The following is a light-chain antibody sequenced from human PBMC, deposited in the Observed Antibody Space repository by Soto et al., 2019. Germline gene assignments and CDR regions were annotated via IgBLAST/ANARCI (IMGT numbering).Light chain of an antibody. CDR1: SSDVGGYNY. CDR2: EVN. J-gene: IGLJ2*01. Sequence: QSALTQPPSASGCPGQSVTISCTGTSSDVGGYNYVSWYQQHPGKAPKLMIYEVNKRPSGVPDRFSGSKSGNTASLTVSGLQAEDEADYYCSSYAGSNNWGVFGGGTKLTVL. V-gene: IGLV2-8*01. CDR3: SSYAGSNNWGV.